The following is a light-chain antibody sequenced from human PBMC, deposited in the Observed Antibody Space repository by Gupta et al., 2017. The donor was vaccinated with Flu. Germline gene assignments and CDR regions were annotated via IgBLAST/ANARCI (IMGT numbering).Light chain of an antibody. CDR3: QTWGTGIWV. J-gene: IGLJ3*02. Sequence: QLVLTQSPSASASLGASAKLTCPLSSGHSSSAIAWHQQQPEKGPRYLMKLNSDGSHSKGDGIPDRFSGSSSGAERYLTISSLQSEDEADYYCQTWGTGIWVFGGGTKLTVL. CDR2: LNSDGSH. V-gene: IGLV4-69*01. CDR1: SGHSSSA.